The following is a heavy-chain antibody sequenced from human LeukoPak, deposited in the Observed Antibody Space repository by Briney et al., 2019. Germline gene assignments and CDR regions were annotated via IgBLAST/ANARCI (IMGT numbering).Heavy chain of an antibody. D-gene: IGHD3-22*01. J-gene: IGHJ4*02. CDR2: ISYDGSNK. Sequence: GGSLRLSCAASGFTFSSYGMHWVRQAPGKGLEWVAVISYDGSNKYYADSVKGRFTISRDNSKNTLYLQMNSLRAEDTAVYYCAKDSEYYYDSSGYPTFDYWGQGTLVTVSS. CDR3: AKDSEYYYDSSGYPTFDY. V-gene: IGHV3-30*18. CDR1: GFTFSSYG.